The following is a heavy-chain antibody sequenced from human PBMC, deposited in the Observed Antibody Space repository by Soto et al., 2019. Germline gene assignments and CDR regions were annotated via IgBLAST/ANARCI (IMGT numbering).Heavy chain of an antibody. CDR3: AKVGLVVPAARGGYYMHL. Sequence: GGSLRLPWAASGFPLSSYAMSLVRQAPGKGLEWVSAISGSGGSTYYADSVKGRFTISRDNSKNRLYLQMKSLRAEDTAVYDCAKVGLVVPAARGGYYMHLWGKGT. CDR2: ISGSGGST. D-gene: IGHD2-2*01. V-gene: IGHV3-23*01. CDR1: GFPLSSYA. J-gene: IGHJ6*03.